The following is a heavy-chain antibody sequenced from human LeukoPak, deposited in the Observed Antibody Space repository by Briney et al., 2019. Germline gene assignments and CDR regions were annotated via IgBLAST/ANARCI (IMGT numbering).Heavy chain of an antibody. D-gene: IGHD3-22*01. Sequence: SETLSLTCTVSGGALNSTRYHWGWIRQPPGKGLEWIGTIYNRGSTFYNPSLESRVTISVDTSKNQFSLRLTFVTAADTAVYHCARVGYDRSGYYLRPFDYWGQGTLVTVSS. CDR2: IYNRGST. CDR1: GGALNSTRYH. V-gene: IGHV4-39*01. CDR3: ARVGYDRSGYYLRPFDY. J-gene: IGHJ4*02.